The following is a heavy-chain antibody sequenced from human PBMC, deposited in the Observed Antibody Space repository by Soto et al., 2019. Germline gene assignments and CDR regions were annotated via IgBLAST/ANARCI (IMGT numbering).Heavy chain of an antibody. D-gene: IGHD3-3*01. Sequence: LSLTCTVSDGSISTYFCNWIRQPAGKGLEWIGRIDNSGNTNYNPSLKSRVTMSADTSRNQFSLKLNYVTAADTAVYYCARGGQDFWSGPFDYWGQGALVTVSS. CDR2: IDNSGNT. J-gene: IGHJ4*02. CDR1: DGSISTYF. CDR3: ARGGQDFWSGPFDY. V-gene: IGHV4-4*07.